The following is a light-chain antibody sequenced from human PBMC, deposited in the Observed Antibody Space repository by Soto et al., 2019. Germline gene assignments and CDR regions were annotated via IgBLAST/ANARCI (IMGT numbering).Light chain of an antibody. CDR2: GAS. J-gene: IGKJ4*01. Sequence: EVVMRQSPATLSVSPGEGATLSCRASQGIGDTLAWYQHKPGQTPRLLIYGASSRATGIPDRFSGSGSGTDFTLTISRLEPEDFAVYYCQQYGSSPRTFGGGPKVDIK. CDR1: QGIGDT. V-gene: IGKV3-20*01. CDR3: QQYGSSPRT.